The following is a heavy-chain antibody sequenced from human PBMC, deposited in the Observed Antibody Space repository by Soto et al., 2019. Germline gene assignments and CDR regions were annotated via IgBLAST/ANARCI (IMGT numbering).Heavy chain of an antibody. CDR3: AGSFKYGSGTFDAFDI. CDR1: GGTFSSYA. V-gene: IGHV1-69*01. D-gene: IGHD3-10*01. J-gene: IGHJ3*02. CDR2: IIPIFGTT. Sequence: QVQLVQSGTEVKEPGSSLKVSCKASGGTFSSYAISWVRQAPGQGLEWMGGIIPIFGTTNYAEKFRGRVSITADESTSTAYVELSSLRSEDTAVYYCAGSFKYGSGTFDAFDIWGQGTMVTVSS.